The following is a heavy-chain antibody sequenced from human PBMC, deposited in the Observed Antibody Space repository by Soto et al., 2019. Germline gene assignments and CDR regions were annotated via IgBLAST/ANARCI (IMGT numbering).Heavy chain of an antibody. Sequence: QVQLVQSGAEVKKPGSSVKVSCKASGGTFSSYAISWVRQAPGQGLEWMGGIIPIFGTANYAQKFQGRVTITADESTSTAYLELSSLRSEDTAVYYCARDQSLVRGGNSAFDIWGQGTMVTVSS. CDR1: GGTFSSYA. V-gene: IGHV1-69*12. D-gene: IGHD3-10*01. CDR2: IIPIFGTA. J-gene: IGHJ3*02. CDR3: ARDQSLVRGGNSAFDI.